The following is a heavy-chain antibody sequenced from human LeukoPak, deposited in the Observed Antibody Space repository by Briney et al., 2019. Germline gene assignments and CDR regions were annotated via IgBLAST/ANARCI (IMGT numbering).Heavy chain of an antibody. V-gene: IGHV3-48*03. CDR3: AREGGSRPYGMDV. D-gene: IGHD3-10*01. CDR2: ISSSGSTI. J-gene: IGHJ6*02. Sequence: GGSLRLSCAASGFTFSSYEMNWVRQAPGKGLEWVSYISSSGSTIYYADSVKGRFTISRDNAKNSLYLQMDSLRAGDTAVYYCAREGGSRPYGMDVWGQGIMVTVSS. CDR1: GFTFSSYE.